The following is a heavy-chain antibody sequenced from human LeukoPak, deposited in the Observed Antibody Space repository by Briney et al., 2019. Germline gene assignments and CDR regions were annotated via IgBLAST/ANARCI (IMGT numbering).Heavy chain of an antibody. J-gene: IGHJ4*02. CDR3: ARSNDNSWSFDY. V-gene: IGHV4-61*01. CDR1: GGSVTSDTYC. D-gene: IGHD6-13*01. Sequence: PSETLSLTYTVSGGSVTSDTYCWSWIRQPPGKGLEWIGYIYYSGSTNYNPSLKSRVTISVDTSKNQFSLKLSSVTAADTAVYYCARSNDNSWSFDYWGQGTLVTVSS. CDR2: IYYSGST.